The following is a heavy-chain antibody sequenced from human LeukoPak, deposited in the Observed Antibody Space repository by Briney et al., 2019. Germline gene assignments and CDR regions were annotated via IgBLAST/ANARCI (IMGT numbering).Heavy chain of an antibody. CDR2: IFSDGST. D-gene: IGHD2-2*01. CDR1: GGSINSYY. CDR3: ARDPSYTRGFFAD. J-gene: IGHJ4*02. Sequence: NPSETLSLTCTVSGGSINSYYWSWIRQPAGKGLEWIGRIFSDGSTSYNPSLKGRVTLSVDMSKNVFYLKLNSVTAADTAIYYCARDPSYTRGFFADWGQGTLVTVSS. V-gene: IGHV4-4*07.